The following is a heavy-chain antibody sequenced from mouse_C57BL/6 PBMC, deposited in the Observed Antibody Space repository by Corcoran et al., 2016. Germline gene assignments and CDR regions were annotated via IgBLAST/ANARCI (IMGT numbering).Heavy chain of an antibody. V-gene: IGHV9-3*01. Sequence: QIQLVQSGPELKKPGETVTISCKASGYTFTTYGMSWVKQAPGKGLKWMGWINTYSGVPTYADDFKGRFAFSLETSASTAYLQINNLKNEDTATYFCARGSSSYYFDYWGQGTTLTVSS. J-gene: IGHJ2*01. D-gene: IGHD1-1*01. CDR1: GYTFTTYG. CDR3: ARGSSSYYFDY. CDR2: INTYSGVP.